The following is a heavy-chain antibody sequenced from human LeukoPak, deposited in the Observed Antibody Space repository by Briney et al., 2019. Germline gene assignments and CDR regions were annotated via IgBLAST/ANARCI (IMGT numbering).Heavy chain of an antibody. J-gene: IGHJ6*03. CDR1: GYTFTGYY. CDR3: ARDRVNAAGGAYYYMDV. D-gene: IGHD3-16*01. V-gene: IGHV1-2*06. CDR2: INPNSGGT. Sequence: ASVKVSCKASGYTFTGYYMHWVRQAPGQGLEWMGRINPNSGGTNYAQKFQGRVTMTRDTSISTAYMELSRLRSDDTAVYYCARDRVNAAGGAYYYMDVWGKGTTVTVSS.